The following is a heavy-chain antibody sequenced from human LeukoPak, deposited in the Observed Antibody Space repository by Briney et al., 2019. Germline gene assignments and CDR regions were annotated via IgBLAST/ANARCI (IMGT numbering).Heavy chain of an antibody. Sequence: GRTLRLSYPATGVTLNSVALGGVRQAPEKGPEWVANINGNGGMTYYADSVKGRFTISRDISKNTVYLQMNNLRAEDTAVYYCARYCSGGNCYSGLVYGGQGTLVAVSS. V-gene: IGHV3-23*01. CDR3: ARYCSGGNCYSGLVY. CDR1: GVTLNSVA. D-gene: IGHD2-15*01. J-gene: IGHJ4*02. CDR2: INGNGGMT.